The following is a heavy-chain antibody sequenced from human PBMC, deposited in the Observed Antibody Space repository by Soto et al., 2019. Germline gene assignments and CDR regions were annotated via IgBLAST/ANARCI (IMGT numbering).Heavy chain of an antibody. CDR2: INAGNGNT. CDR1: GYTFTSYA. V-gene: IGHV1-3*01. Sequence: GASVKVSCKASGYTFTSYAMHWVRQAPGQRLEWMGWINAGNGNTKYSQKFQGRVTITRDTSASTAYMELSSLRSEDTAVYYCARDLSTEYYFDYWGQGTLVTVSS. CDR3: ARDLSTEYYFDY. J-gene: IGHJ4*02. D-gene: IGHD4-17*01.